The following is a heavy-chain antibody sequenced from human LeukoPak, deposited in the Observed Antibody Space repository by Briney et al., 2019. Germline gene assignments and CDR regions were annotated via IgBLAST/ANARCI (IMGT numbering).Heavy chain of an antibody. CDR1: GFTFSSYW. CDR2: INTDGSST. Sequence: GGSLRLSCAASGFTFSSYWMHWVRQAPGKGLVWVSRINTDGSSTSYADSVKGRFTISRDNAKNTLYLQMNSLRAEDTAVYYCARDRNNWNDVFDYWGQGTLVTVSS. V-gene: IGHV3-74*01. D-gene: IGHD1-20*01. CDR3: ARDRNNWNDVFDY. J-gene: IGHJ4*02.